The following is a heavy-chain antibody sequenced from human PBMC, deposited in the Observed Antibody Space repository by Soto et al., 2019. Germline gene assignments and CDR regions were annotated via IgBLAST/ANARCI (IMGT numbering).Heavy chain of an antibody. D-gene: IGHD3-3*01. Sequence: SETLSLTCTVSGGSISSSSYYWGWIRQPPGKGLEWIGSIYYSGSTYYNPSLKSQVTISVDTSKNQFSLKLSSVTAADTAVYYCASPRQGNYDFLSGYYALDYWGQGTLVTVSS. V-gene: IGHV4-39*01. CDR3: ASPRQGNYDFLSGYYALDY. J-gene: IGHJ4*02. CDR2: IYYSGST. CDR1: GGSISSSSYY.